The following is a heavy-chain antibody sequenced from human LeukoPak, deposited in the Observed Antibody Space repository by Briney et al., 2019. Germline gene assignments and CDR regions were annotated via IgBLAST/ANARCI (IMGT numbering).Heavy chain of an antibody. CDR1: GFTFSSYA. CDR2: ISGSGGST. J-gene: IGHJ4*02. V-gene: IGHV3-23*01. Sequence: GGSLRLSCAACGFTFSSYAVSCVRQAPGKGLEWVSGISGSGGSTYYGESVKGRFTISRDNSKNTLYLQVNSLRAEDTAVYYCAKAGRPASKCYFDYWGQGTLVTVSS. D-gene: IGHD2-2*01. CDR3: AKAGRPASKCYFDY.